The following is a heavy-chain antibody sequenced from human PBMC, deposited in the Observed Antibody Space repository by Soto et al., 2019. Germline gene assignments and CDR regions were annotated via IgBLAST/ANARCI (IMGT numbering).Heavy chain of an antibody. J-gene: IGHJ6*02. CDR3: ARDLGPLYCSSTSCYYYYGMDV. CDR1: GGSISSYY. Sequence: PSETLSLTCTVSGGSISSYYWSWIRQPAGKGLEWIGRIYTSGSTNYNPSLKSRVTMSVDTSKNQFSLKLSSVTAADTAVYYCARDLGPLYCSSTSCYYYYGMDVWGRGTTVTVSS. D-gene: IGHD2-2*01. V-gene: IGHV4-4*07. CDR2: IYTSGST.